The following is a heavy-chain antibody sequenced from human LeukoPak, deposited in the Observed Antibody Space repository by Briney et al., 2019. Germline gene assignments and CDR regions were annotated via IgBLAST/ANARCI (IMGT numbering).Heavy chain of an antibody. Sequence: GGSLRLSCVASGFSLSTFAMSWVRQSPEKGLEWVSAIGASDGYTCHADSVKGRFTMSRDISRNTVYLQMNSLRVDDTAVYFCARAPVVSCRGAFCYPLDYWGHEILITVSS. J-gene: IGHJ4*01. CDR3: ARAPVVSCRGAFCYPLDY. V-gene: IGHV3-23*01. D-gene: IGHD2-15*01. CDR1: GFSLSTFA. CDR2: IGASDGYT.